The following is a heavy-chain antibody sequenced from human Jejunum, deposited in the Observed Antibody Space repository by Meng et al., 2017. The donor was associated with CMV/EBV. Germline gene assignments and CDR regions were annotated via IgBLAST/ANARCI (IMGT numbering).Heavy chain of an antibody. V-gene: IGHV4-59*08. D-gene: IGHD3-16*02. CDR1: GGSISTYY. Sequence: QAQLQVSGPGRVKPSETLSLTCAVSGGSISTYYWSWIRQPPGKGLEWIGNNYYSGSTNYNPSLASRVTISVDSSKNQFSLKLSSVTAADTAVYYCARHQNGGTYPLDYWGQGTLVTVSS. CDR2: NYYSGST. CDR3: ARHQNGGTYPLDY. J-gene: IGHJ4*02.